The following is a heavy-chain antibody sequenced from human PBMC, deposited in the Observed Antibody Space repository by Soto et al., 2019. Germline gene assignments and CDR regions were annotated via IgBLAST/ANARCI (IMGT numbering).Heavy chain of an antibody. J-gene: IGHJ5*02. CDR2: IYYSGST. D-gene: IGHD3-22*01. V-gene: IGHV4-30-4*01. Sequence: QVQLQESGPGLVKPSQTLSLTCTVSGGSISSGDYYWRWIRQPPGKGLEWIGYIYYSGSTYYNPSLKSRVTISVDTSKNQFSLKLSSVTAADTAVYYCARGDYYDSSGNNWFDPWGQGTLVTVSS. CDR1: GGSISSGDYY. CDR3: ARGDYYDSSGNNWFDP.